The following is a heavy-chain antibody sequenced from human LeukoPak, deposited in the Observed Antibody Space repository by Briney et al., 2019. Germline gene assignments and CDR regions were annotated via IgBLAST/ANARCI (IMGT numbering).Heavy chain of an antibody. CDR1: GFTFSSWY. Sequence: GGSLRLSCAASGFTFSSWYMYWVRQRPGKGLEWLCRITSDGSTSYYADSVRGRFTISRDNAKNTLYLQMNSLTDEDTAVYYCASPKPDYWGQGTLVTVSS. CDR3: ASPKPDY. CDR2: ITSDGSTS. J-gene: IGHJ4*02. V-gene: IGHV3-74*01.